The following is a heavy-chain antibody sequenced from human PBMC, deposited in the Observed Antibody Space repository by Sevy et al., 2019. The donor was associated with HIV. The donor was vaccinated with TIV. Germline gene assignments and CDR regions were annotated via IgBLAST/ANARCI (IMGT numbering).Heavy chain of an antibody. CDR3: AREDNYYSLHNFDN. Sequence: GGSLRLSCAASGFAFSRYWMTWVRQAPGKGLEWVANIAKDGREKNYVDSVKGRFIISRDNAKNLLHLQMNSLRVEDTAVYYCAREDNYYSLHNFDNWGQGILVTVSS. D-gene: IGHD3-22*01. CDR1: GFAFSRYW. V-gene: IGHV3-7*01. J-gene: IGHJ4*02. CDR2: IAKDGREK.